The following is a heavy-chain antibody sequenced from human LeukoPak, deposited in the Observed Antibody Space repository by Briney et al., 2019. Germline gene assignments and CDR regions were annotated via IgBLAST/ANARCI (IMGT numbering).Heavy chain of an antibody. D-gene: IGHD5-24*01. V-gene: IGHV4-59*01. CDR1: GGSISSYS. CDR2: IYYSGST. Sequence: SETLSLTCTVSGGSISSYSWSWIRQPPGKGLEWIGYIYYSGSTNYNPSLKSRVTISVDTSKNQFSLKLSSVTAADTAVYYCARGWLQFRSFDYWGQGTLVTVSS. CDR3: ARGWLQFRSFDY. J-gene: IGHJ4*02.